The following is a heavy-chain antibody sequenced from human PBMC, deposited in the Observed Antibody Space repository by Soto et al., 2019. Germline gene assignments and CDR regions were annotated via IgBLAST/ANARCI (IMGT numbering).Heavy chain of an antibody. CDR3: TTDQSEICSYGTDDY. J-gene: IGHJ4*02. CDR2: IKRKTDGGTT. V-gene: IGHV3-15*07. CDR1: GFTFSNAW. Sequence: PGGSLRLSCAASGFTFSNAWMNWVRQAPGKGLEWVGRIKRKTDGGTTDYAAPVKGRFTISRDDSKNTLYLQMNSLKTEDTAVYYCTTDQSEICSYGTDDYWGQGTLVTVSS. D-gene: IGHD5-18*01.